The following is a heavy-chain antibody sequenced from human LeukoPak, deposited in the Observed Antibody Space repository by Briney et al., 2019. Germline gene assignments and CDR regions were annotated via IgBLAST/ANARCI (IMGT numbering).Heavy chain of an antibody. CDR1: GYTFTSYY. CDR3: ARCGPQWFGDPLDPSDHFDY. Sequence: GASVKVSCKASGYTFTSYYMHWVRQAPGQGLEWMGIINPSGGSTSYAQKFQGRVTMTRDTSTSTVYMELSSLRSEDTAVYYCARCGPQWFGDPLDPSDHFDYWGQGTLVTVSS. J-gene: IGHJ4*02. D-gene: IGHD3-10*01. CDR2: INPSGGST. V-gene: IGHV1-46*01.